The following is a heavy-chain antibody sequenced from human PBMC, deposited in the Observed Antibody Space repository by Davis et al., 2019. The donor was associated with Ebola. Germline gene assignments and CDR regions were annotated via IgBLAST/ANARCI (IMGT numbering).Heavy chain of an antibody. CDR1: GGSISSYY. D-gene: IGHD4-17*01. CDR2: IYYSGST. CDR3: ATGEAYGDPQSGYYYYGMDV. J-gene: IGHJ6*02. V-gene: IGHV4-59*08. Sequence: PSETLSLTCTVSGGSISSYYWSWIRQPPGKGLEWIGYIYYSGSTNYNPSLKSRVTISVDTSKNQFSLKLSSVTAADTAVYYCATGEAYGDPQSGYYYYGMDVWGQGTTVTVSS.